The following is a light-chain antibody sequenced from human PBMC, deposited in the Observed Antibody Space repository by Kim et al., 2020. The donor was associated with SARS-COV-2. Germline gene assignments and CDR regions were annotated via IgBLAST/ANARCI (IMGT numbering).Light chain of an antibody. J-gene: IGLJ3*02. CDR3: SSYTTTSTWV. V-gene: IGLV2-18*02. CDR2: EVI. Sequence: QSALTQPPSVSGSPGQSVTISCTGTSSDVATYNRVSWYQQPPGTAPKLIIYEVINRPSGVPDRFSGSKSGNTASLTISGLQAEDEADYYCSSYTTTSTWVFGAGAQLTVL. CDR1: SSDVATYNR.